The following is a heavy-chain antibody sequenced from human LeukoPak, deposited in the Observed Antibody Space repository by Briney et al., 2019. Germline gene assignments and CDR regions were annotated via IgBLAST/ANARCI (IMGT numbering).Heavy chain of an antibody. CDR1: GFTFGDYA. CDR3: TRELAYCGGDCYQVFDY. V-gene: IGHV3-49*03. Sequence: GGSLRLSCTASGFTFGDYAMSWFRQAPGKGLEWVGFIRSKAYGGTTEYAASVKGRFTISRDDSKSIAYLQMNGLKTEDTAVYYCTRELAYCGGDCYQVFDYWGQGTLVTVSS. CDR2: IRSKAYGGTT. D-gene: IGHD2-21*02. J-gene: IGHJ4*02.